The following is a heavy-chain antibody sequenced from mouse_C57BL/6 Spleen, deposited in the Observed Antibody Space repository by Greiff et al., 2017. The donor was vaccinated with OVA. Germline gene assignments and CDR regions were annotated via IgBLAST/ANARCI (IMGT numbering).Heavy chain of an antibody. Sequence: QVQLKESGAELARPGASVKLSCKASGYTFTSYGISWVKQRTGQGLEWIGEIYPRSGNTYYNEKFKGKATLTADKSSSTAYMELRSLTSEDSAVYFCARIDYYGSSLNWYFDVWGTGTTVTVSS. CDR3: ARIDYYGSSLNWYFDV. D-gene: IGHD1-1*01. V-gene: IGHV1-81*01. CDR1: GYTFTSYG. CDR2: IYPRSGNT. J-gene: IGHJ1*03.